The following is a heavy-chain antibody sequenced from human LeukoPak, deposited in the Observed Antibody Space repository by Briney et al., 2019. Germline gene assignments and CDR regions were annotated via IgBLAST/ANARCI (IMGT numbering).Heavy chain of an antibody. Sequence: PGGSLRLSCAASGFTFTNYNMNWVRQAPGKGLEWVSSISGTNSYIYYADSEKGRFTISRDNAKNSLYLQMNSLRAEDTAVYYCARIPNSANFPNWFDPWGQGTLVTVSS. CDR3: ARIPNSANFPNWFDP. CDR1: GFTFTNYN. D-gene: IGHD4/OR15-4a*01. CDR2: ISGTNSYI. V-gene: IGHV3-21*01. J-gene: IGHJ5*02.